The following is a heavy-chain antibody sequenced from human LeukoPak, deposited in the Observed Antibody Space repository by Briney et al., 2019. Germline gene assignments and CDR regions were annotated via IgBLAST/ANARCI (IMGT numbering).Heavy chain of an antibody. J-gene: IGHJ4*02. Sequence: GGSLRLSCAASGFTFSTYAMHWVRQAPGKGLEYVSAISTNGDSTYYADSVKGRFTISRDNSKNTLFLQMGSLRADDMAVYYCARWGSTSCYDYWGQGNLVTVSS. D-gene: IGHD2-2*01. CDR3: ARWGSTSCYDY. CDR1: GFTFSTYA. CDR2: ISTNGDST. V-gene: IGHV3-64*02.